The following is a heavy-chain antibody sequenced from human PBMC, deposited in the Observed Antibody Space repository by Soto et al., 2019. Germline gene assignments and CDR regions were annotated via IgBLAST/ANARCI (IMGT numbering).Heavy chain of an antibody. CDR2: MNPNSGNT. V-gene: IGHV1-8*01. D-gene: IGHD1-26*01. CDR1: GYTFTSYD. Sequence: QVQLVQSGAEVKKPGASVKVSCKASGYTFTSYDINWVRQATGQGLEWMGWMNPNSGNTVYAQKFQGRVTMTRNTSISTAYMELSSLRSEDTAVYYCAREGSYSGSYGSSYAFDIWGQGTMVTVSS. J-gene: IGHJ3*02. CDR3: AREGSYSGSYGSSYAFDI.